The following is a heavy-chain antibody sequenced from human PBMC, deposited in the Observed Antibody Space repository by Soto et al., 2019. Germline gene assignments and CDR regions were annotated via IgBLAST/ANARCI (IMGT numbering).Heavy chain of an antibody. J-gene: IGHJ6*03. V-gene: IGHV3-64*01. CDR3: ARRARTDFYYMDV. D-gene: IGHD6-6*01. CDR1: GFTLSGYA. CDR2: ISSNGVGT. Sequence: EVQLAESGGGLAQPGGSLRLSCAASGFTLSGYAMDWVRQAPGKGLEYVSGISSNGVGTYYANSVQGRFTISRDTSKNTVYLQMGSLRPEDMGVYYCARRARTDFYYMDVWGKGTTVTVS.